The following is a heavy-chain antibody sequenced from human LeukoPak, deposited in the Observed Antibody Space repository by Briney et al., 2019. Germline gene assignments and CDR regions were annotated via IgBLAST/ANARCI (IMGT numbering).Heavy chain of an antibody. J-gene: IGHJ5*02. Sequence: SETLSLTCAVYGGSFSGYYWSWIRQPPGKGLEWIGEINHSGSTNYNPSLKSRVTISVDTSKNQFSLKLSSVTAADTAVYYCARHYCSSTSCYVDWFDPWGQGTLVTVSP. CDR3: ARHYCSSTSCYVDWFDP. D-gene: IGHD2-2*01. CDR1: GGSFSGYY. V-gene: IGHV4-34*01. CDR2: INHSGST.